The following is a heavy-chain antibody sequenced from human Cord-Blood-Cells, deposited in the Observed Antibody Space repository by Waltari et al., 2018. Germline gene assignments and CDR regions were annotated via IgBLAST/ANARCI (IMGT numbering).Heavy chain of an antibody. D-gene: IGHD7-27*01. V-gene: IGHV4-39*01. CDR1: GGSIRSSSYY. Sequence: QLQLQESGPGLVQPSEPLSLTCTVSGGSIRSSSYYWGWLRQPPGKGLEWIGSIYYSGSTYYNPSLKSRVTISVDTSKNQFSLKLSSVTAADTAVYYCARHDWGSGALNWFDPWGQGTLVTVSS. CDR3: ARHDWGSGALNWFDP. CDR2: IYYSGST. J-gene: IGHJ5*02.